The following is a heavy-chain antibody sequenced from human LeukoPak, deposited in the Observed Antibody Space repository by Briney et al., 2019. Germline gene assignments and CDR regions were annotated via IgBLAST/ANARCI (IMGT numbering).Heavy chain of an antibody. D-gene: IGHD3-22*01. CDR1: GDSVSSNSAA. CDR3: ARYDSSGRRFDP. Sequence: SQTLSLTCAISGDSVSSNSAARNWIRPSPSRGLEWLGRTYCRSRWYNDYAVSVKSRITINTDTTKNQFSLQLNSVTPEDTAVYYCARYDSSGRRFDPWGQGTLVTVSS. J-gene: IGHJ5*02. CDR2: TYCRSRWYN. V-gene: IGHV6-1*01.